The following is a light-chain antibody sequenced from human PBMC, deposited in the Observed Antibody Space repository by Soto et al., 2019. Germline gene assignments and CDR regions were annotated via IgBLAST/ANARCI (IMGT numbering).Light chain of an antibody. Sequence: EIVLTQSPGTLSLSPGEIATLSCVASQSVSSSYLAWYQQKPGQAPRLLIYGASSRATGIPDRFSGSGSGTDFTLTISRLEPEDFAVYYCQQYGSSPQTFGRGTKVDIK. CDR1: QSVSSSY. CDR2: GAS. V-gene: IGKV3-20*01. J-gene: IGKJ1*01. CDR3: QQYGSSPQT.